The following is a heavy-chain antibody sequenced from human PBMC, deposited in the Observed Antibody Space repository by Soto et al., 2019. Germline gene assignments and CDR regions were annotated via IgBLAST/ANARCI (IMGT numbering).Heavy chain of an antibody. CDR1: GFIFTDYW. D-gene: IGHD6-13*01. CDR3: ARDGVAPGLYFDR. CDR2: IKQDGSEK. J-gene: IGHJ4*02. V-gene: IGHV3-7*05. Sequence: ESGGGLVQPGGSLILSCTASGFIFTDYWMNWVRQAPGKGLEWVASIKQDGSEKMYVDSVKDRFTISRDNADNSLFLQMASLRGDDTAVYYCARDGVAPGLYFDRWGQGALVTVSS.